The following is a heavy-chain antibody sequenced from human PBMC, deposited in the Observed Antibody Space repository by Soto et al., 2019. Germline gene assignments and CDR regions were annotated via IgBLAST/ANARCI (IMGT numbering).Heavy chain of an antibody. CDR1: GGSLGGSSYY. CDR3: ASIAAPGTTQFDF. Sequence: SETLSLTCTVSGGSLGGSSYYWGWIRQSPGKGLEWIGNIYYSGNTFYNPSLKSRVTISVDTSKNQFYLHLSSVTAADTAIFYCASIAAPGTTQFDFWGQGTLVTVSS. V-gene: IGHV4-39*01. CDR2: IYYSGNT. D-gene: IGHD6-13*01. J-gene: IGHJ4*02.